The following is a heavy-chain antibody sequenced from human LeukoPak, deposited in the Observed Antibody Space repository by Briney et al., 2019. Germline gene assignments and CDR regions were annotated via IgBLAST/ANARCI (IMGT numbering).Heavy chain of an antibody. CDR3: AKDRHYYDSSGYYYWNFDL. V-gene: IGHV3-23*01. CDR2: ISGSGGST. J-gene: IGHJ2*01. Sequence: GGSLRLSCAASGFTFSTYAMSWVRQAPGKGLEWVSAISGSGGSTYYADSVKGRFTISRDNSKNTLYLQMNSLRAEDTAVYYCAKDRHYYDSSGYYYWNFDLWGRGTLVTVSS. CDR1: GFTFSTYA. D-gene: IGHD3-22*01.